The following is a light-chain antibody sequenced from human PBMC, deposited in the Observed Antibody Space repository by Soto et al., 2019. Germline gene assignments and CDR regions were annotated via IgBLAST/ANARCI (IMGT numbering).Light chain of an antibody. V-gene: IGLV2-14*01. Sequence: QSALTQPASVSGSPGQSITISCIGTNTDVGGYRYVSWYLQHPGKAPKLMIYEVNNRPSGVSNRFSGSKSGNTASLTISGLQAEDEADYYCSSYSSSTTLVVFGGGTKVTVL. CDR1: NTDVGGYRY. CDR3: SSYSSSTTLVV. J-gene: IGLJ2*01. CDR2: EVN.